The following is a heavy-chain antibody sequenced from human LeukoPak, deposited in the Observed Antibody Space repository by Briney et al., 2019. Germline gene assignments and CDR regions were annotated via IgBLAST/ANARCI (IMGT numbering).Heavy chain of an antibody. J-gene: IGHJ5*02. D-gene: IGHD3-22*01. V-gene: IGHV1-18*01. Sequence: ASVKVSCKASGYTFTDYGIYWVRQAPGQGLEWMGWIGSHNGNRNYAQRFQGRITMTTDTSTSTAYMEPRSLRSDDTAVYYCARRHYDSRGYYYEGGGWFDPWGQGTLITVSS. CDR3: ARRHYDSRGYYYEGGGWFDP. CDR1: GYTFTDYG. CDR2: IGSHNGNR.